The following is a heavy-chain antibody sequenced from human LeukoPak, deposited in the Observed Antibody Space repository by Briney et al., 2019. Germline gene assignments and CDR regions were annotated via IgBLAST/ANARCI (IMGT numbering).Heavy chain of an antibody. CDR2: ISANAGKT. Sequence: ASVKVSCTASGYTFTTYDLCWVRQAPGHGLEWMGWISANAGKTDYARTVQGRVTMTTDTSTSTAYMQLRSLRPDDAAVYYCAKVAGDRMDYWGQGPLLRVSS. V-gene: IGHV1-18*04. CDR3: AKVAGDRMDY. J-gene: IGHJ4*02. CDR1: GYTFTTYD. D-gene: IGHD6-13*01.